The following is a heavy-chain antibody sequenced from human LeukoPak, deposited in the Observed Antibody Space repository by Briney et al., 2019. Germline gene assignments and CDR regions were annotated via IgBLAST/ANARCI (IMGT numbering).Heavy chain of an antibody. CDR2: ISSSGTTI. Sequence: PGGSLRLSCAASGFTFSDYYMSWLRQAPGKGLEWVSYISSSGTTISYADSVKGRFTISRDNAKNSLYLQMNSLRADDTAVYYCARSSRGSGSYRTDYWGQGTLVTVSS. CDR1: GFTFSDYY. D-gene: IGHD3-10*01. V-gene: IGHV3-11*01. J-gene: IGHJ4*02. CDR3: ARSSRGSGSYRTDY.